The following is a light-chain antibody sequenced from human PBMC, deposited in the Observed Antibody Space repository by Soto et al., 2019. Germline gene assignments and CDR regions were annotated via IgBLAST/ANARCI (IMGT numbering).Light chain of an antibody. J-gene: IGLJ1*01. Sequence: QSVLTQPPSASGNPGQRVTISCSGSRSSIGSNTVNWYQHLPGTAPKLLIYSNNHRPSVVPDRFSASKTGASASLAISGLQSEDEGDYYCAAWDASLGGFYVFGTGTKLTVL. CDR1: RSSIGSNT. V-gene: IGLV1-44*01. CDR3: AAWDASLGGFYV. CDR2: SNN.